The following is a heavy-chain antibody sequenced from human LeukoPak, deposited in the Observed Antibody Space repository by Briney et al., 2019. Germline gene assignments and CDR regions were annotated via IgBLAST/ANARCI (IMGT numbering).Heavy chain of an antibody. CDR2: IYYSGST. J-gene: IGHJ4*02. CDR1: GGSVSSYY. Sequence: KTSETLSLTCTVSGGSVSSYYWSWIRQPPGKGLEWIGYIYYSGSTNYNPSLKSRVTISVDTSKNQFSLKLSSVTAADTAVYYCASAAVAGRSNYFDYWGQGTLVTVSS. CDR3: ASAAVAGRSNYFDY. D-gene: IGHD6-19*01. V-gene: IGHV4-59*02.